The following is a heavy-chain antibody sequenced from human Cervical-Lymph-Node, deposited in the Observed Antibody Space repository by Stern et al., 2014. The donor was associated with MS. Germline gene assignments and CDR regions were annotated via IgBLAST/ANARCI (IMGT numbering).Heavy chain of an antibody. CDR1: VGSITNYY. D-gene: IGHD2/OR15-2a*01. Sequence: QVQLQESGPGLVKPSETLSRTCTVSVGSITNYYLRWIRQPPGKGLEWIGYIDYRGSTNYSPTLKSRVPISVATSKNQFSLKLSSVTAADTAVYYCARDKGMFFLWGQGTLVTVSP. CDR3: ARDKGMFFL. J-gene: IGHJ4*01. CDR2: IDYRGST. V-gene: IGHV4-59*01.